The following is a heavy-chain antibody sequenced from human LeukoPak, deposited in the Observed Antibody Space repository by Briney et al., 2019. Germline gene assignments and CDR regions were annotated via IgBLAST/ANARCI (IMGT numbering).Heavy chain of an antibody. CDR3: AREIYGSGSYSDY. Sequence: ASVKVSCKASGGTFSSYAISWVRQAPGQGLEWMGGIIPIFGTANYAQKFQGRVTITADKSTSTAYMELSSLRSEDTAVYYCAREIYGSGSYSDYWGQGTLVTVSS. CDR2: IIPIFGTA. CDR1: GGTFSSYA. D-gene: IGHD3-10*01. V-gene: IGHV1-69*06. J-gene: IGHJ4*02.